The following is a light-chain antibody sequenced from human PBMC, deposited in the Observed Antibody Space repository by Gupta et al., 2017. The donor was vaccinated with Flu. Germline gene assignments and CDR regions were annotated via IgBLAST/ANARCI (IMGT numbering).Light chain of an antibody. CDR1: QSISTW. CDR3: QQYDTYLEWL. J-gene: IGKJ1*01. Sequence: DIQMTQSPATLSAPVGDRVTITCRASQSISTWLAWYQQKPGKAPKLLISKASNLERGVPSKFSGSGSGTEFTLTISSLQPDDFATYYCQQYDTYLEWLFGQGTKVEIK. CDR2: KAS. V-gene: IGKV1-5*03.